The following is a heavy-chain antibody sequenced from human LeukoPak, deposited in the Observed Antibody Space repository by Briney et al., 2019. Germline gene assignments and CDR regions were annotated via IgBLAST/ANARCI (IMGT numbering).Heavy chain of an antibody. Sequence: GASVKVSCKASGGTFSSYAISWVRQAPGQGLEWMGRIIPIFGTANYAQKFQGRVTITTDESTSIAYMELSSLRSEDTAVYYCARERPDYGDYFSWYYFDYWGQGTLVTVSS. V-gene: IGHV1-69*05. D-gene: IGHD4-17*01. J-gene: IGHJ4*02. CDR2: IIPIFGTA. CDR3: ARERPDYGDYFSWYYFDY. CDR1: GGTFSSYA.